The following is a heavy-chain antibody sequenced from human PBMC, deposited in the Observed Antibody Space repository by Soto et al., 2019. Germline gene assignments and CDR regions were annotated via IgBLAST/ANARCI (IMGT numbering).Heavy chain of an antibody. V-gene: IGHV4-30-2*06. J-gene: IGHJ6*02. CDR1: GGSISSGGYS. Sequence: PSETLSLTCTVSGGSISSGGYSWTWIRQSPGKGLEWIGYTYQSGSAYYNPSLKSRVTISVDRSKNQFSLNLTSVTAADTAVYYCARDYYGMDVWSQGTTVTVSS. CDR2: TYQSGSA. CDR3: ARDYYGMDV.